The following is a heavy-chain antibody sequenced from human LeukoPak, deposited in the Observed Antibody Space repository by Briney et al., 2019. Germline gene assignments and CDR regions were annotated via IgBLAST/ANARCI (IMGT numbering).Heavy chain of an antibody. CDR1: GGSFSGYY. CDR3: ARARRVVVVTASYYYCMDV. J-gene: IGHJ6*02. CDR2: INNSGST. V-gene: IGHV4-34*01. Sequence: SETLSRTCAVYGGSFSGYYWSGLRQPPGQGLEWCGEINNSGSTNYNPSLKSRVTISVDTSKNQYSLKLSSVTAADTAVYYCARARRVVVVTASYYYCMDVWGQGTMVTVSS. D-gene: IGHD2-21*02.